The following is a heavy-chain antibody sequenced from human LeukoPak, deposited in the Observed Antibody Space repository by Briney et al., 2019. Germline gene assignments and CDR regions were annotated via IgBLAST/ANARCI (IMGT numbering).Heavy chain of an antibody. D-gene: IGHD2-2*01. Sequence: PSETLSLTCTVSDASINGHYWSWIRQSPGKGLEWIGYVFYSGSTNYNPSFTSRVTISLDTSKNQVSLRLISVTAADTAVHYCAREIAAAFAIWGQGTLVTVSS. CDR3: AREIAAAFAI. J-gene: IGHJ4*02. CDR2: VFYSGST. CDR1: DASINGHY. V-gene: IGHV4-59*11.